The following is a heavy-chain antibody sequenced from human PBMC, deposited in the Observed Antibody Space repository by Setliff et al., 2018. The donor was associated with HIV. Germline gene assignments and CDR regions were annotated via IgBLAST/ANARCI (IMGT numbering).Heavy chain of an antibody. CDR2: ISYTGST. CDR1: GGSINRSNYY. D-gene: IGHD3-10*01. J-gene: IGHJ5*02. V-gene: IGHV4-39*07. CDR3: ARDRHYSGLGSYRP. Sequence: SETLSLTCTVPGGSINRSNYYWGWIRQPPGKGLEWIGTISYTGSTYYDPSLKSRVTISVDTSKNQFSLKLTSVTAEDTAVYYCARDRHYSGLGSYRPWGPGTLVTVSS.